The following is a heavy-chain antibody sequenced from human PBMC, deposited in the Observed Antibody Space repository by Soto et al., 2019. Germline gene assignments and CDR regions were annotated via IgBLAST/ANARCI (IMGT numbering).Heavy chain of an antibody. Sequence: SVKVSCKASGGTFSSYAISWVRQAPGQGLEWMGGIIPIFGTANYAQKFQGRVTITADESTSAAYMELSSLRSEDTAVYYCARSWGSETYYYDSSGYYGAFDIWGQGTMVTVSS. CDR3: ARSWGSETYYYDSSGYYGAFDI. V-gene: IGHV1-69*13. CDR2: IIPIFGTA. D-gene: IGHD3-22*01. CDR1: GGTFSSYA. J-gene: IGHJ3*02.